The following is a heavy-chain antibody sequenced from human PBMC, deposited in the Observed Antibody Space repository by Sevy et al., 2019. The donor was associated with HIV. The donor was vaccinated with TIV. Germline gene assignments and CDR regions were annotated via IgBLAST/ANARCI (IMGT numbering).Heavy chain of an antibody. D-gene: IGHD5-12*01. J-gene: IGHJ4*02. CDR1: GGSISNSDSY. Sequence: SETLSLTCTVSGGSISNSDSYWSWIRQPPGKGLEWIGYIHYTGGTYYNPFLKSRVAMSVDTSEKQFSLKLSSMTETDTAVYYCASKRGYNHGPVDYWGQGTLITVSS. CDR2: IHYTGGT. CDR3: ASKRGYNHGPVDY. V-gene: IGHV4-30-4*02.